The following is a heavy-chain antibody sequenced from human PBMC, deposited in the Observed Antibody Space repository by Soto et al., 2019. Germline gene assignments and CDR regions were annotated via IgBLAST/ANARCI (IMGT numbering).Heavy chain of an antibody. CDR1: GGSISSGGYY. V-gene: IGHV4-31*03. CDR3: AREPRKYCSSTSCYDGSMDV. Sequence: QVQLQESGPGLVKPSQTLSLTCTVSGGSISSGGYYWSWIRQHPGKGLEWIGYIYYSGSTYYNPSPKSRVTISVDTSKNQFSLKLSSVTAADTAVYYCAREPRKYCSSTSCYDGSMDVWGKGTTVTVSS. J-gene: IGHJ6*03. CDR2: IYYSGST. D-gene: IGHD2-2*01.